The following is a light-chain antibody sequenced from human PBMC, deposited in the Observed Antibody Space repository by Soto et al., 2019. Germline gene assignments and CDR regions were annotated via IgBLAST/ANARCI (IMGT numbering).Light chain of an antibody. CDR2: LNSDGSH. V-gene: IGLV4-69*01. J-gene: IGLJ2*01. CDR1: SGHSRYA. CDR3: QTWGTGPVV. Sequence: QSVLTQSPSASASLGASVKLTCTLSSGHSRYAIAWHQQQPEKGPRYLMKLNSDGSHSKGDGIPDRFSGSSSGAERYLTISRLQSEDESYYYCQTWGTGPVVFGGGTKLTVL.